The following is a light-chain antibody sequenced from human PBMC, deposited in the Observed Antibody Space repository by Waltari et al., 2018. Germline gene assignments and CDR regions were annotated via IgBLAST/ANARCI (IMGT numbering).Light chain of an antibody. CDR3: QQLNSYPLA. Sequence: DIQLTQSPSFLSASVGDRVTITCRASQDISSYLSWYQQKPGKAPNLLIYTASTGQSGVPSRVSGSRSGTEVTLTISSLQPEDCATYYCQQLNSYPLAFGRGTRLDIK. V-gene: IGKV1-9*01. CDR1: QDISSY. CDR2: TAS. J-gene: IGKJ5*01.